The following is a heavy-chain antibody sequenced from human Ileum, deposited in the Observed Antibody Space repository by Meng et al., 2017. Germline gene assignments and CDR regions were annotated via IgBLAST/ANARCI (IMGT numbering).Heavy chain of an antibody. CDR1: GFTFYSYS. Sequence: GESLKISCAASGFTFYSYSMNWVRQAPGKGLEWVSSSSSSSSYIYYADSVKGRFSISRDNAKNSMYLQMNSLRAEDTAVYYCARGFSGSFYYYYGMDVWGQGTTVTVSS. V-gene: IGHV3-21*06. CDR2: SSSSSSYI. J-gene: IGHJ6*02. CDR3: ARGFSGSFYYYYGMDV. D-gene: IGHD1-26*01.